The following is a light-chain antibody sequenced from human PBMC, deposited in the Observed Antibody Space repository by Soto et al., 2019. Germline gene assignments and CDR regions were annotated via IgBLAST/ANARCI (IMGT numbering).Light chain of an antibody. CDR1: QSISDW. J-gene: IGKJ2*01. V-gene: IGKV1-5*01. Sequence: DIQMTQSPPTLSASVGERVTITCRASQSISDWLAWYQQKPGKAPKLLIYAASTLESRVPSRFSGTGSGTEFTLTISGLQPDDFATYYCQKYNSAPHTFGQGTKLEIK. CDR2: AAS. CDR3: QKYNSAPHT.